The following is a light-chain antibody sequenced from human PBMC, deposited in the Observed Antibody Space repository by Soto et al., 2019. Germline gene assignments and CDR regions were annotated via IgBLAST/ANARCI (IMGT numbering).Light chain of an antibody. CDR3: QSYDSRLSGVI. V-gene: IGLV1-40*01. CDR1: TSNIGSDYG. Sequence: QSALTQPPSVSGAPGQRVTISCTGGTSNIGSDYGVHWYQQLPGRAPRLLIYINDKRPSGVPDRFSGSKSGTSASLAITGLQAEDEADYYCQSYDSRLSGVIFGGGTQLTVL. CDR2: IND. J-gene: IGLJ2*01.